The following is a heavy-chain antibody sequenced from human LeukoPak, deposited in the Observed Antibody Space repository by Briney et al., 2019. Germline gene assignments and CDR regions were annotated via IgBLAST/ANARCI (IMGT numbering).Heavy chain of an antibody. CDR1: GFTFSSYA. Sequence: PGGSLRLSCAASGFTFSSYAMHWVRQAPGKGLEWVAVISYDGSNKYYADSVKGRFTISRDNSKNTLYLQMNSLRAEDTAVYYCAKATEKWELLVSTGYWGQGTLVTVSS. CDR3: AKATEKWELLVSTGY. V-gene: IGHV3-30-3*01. CDR2: ISYDGSNK. D-gene: IGHD1-26*01. J-gene: IGHJ4*02.